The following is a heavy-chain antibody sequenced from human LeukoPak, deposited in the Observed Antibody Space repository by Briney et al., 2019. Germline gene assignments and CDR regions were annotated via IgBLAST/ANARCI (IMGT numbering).Heavy chain of an antibody. CDR2: IIPIVGVG. Sequence: SVKVSRKSSGGTFSSYAISWVRQAPGQGLEWMGRIIPIVGVGNYAQKFQGRVTITADRSTSTVYMELSSLRSEDTAMYYCARDPHYYDSSGYVWGQGTLVTVSS. V-gene: IGHV1-69*04. CDR1: GGTFSSYA. CDR3: ARDPHYYDSSGYV. D-gene: IGHD3-22*01. J-gene: IGHJ4*02.